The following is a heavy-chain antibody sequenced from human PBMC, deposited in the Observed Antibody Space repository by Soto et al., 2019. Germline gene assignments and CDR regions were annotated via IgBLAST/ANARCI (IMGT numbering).Heavy chain of an antibody. J-gene: IGHJ6*02. D-gene: IGHD2-21*02. CDR2: ISAYNGTI. V-gene: IGHV1-18*01. CDR1: GYTFTNYG. Sequence: QVQLVQSGAEVKKPGASVKVSCKASGYTFTNYGISWVRQAPGQGLEGMGWISAYNGTINYAQKRQGRVTMTTDTSTSTAYMELRSLRSDDTAMYYCASSYCGGNCYSNLTLAYYYYGMDVWGQGTTVTVSS. CDR3: ASSYCGGNCYSNLTLAYYYYGMDV.